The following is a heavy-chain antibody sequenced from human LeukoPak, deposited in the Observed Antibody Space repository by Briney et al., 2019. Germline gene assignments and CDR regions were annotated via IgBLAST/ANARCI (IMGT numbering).Heavy chain of an antibody. J-gene: IGHJ4*02. D-gene: IGHD3-10*01. CDR3: ARVYQGVSLFDGIDY. CDR2: ISSSSSTI. Sequence: GGSLRLSCAASGFTFSSYSMNWVRQAPGKGLEWVSYISSSSSTIYYADSVKGRFTISRDNAKKSLYLQMNSLRAEDTAVYYCARVYQGVSLFDGIDYWGQGTLVTVSS. CDR1: GFTFSSYS. V-gene: IGHV3-48*04.